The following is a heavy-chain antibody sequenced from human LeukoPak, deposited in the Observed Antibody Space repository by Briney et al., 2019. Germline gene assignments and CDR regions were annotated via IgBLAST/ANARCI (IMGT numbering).Heavy chain of an antibody. CDR3: ARYYYDSKGATGAFDI. D-gene: IGHD3-22*01. CDR1: GGTFSSYA. CDR2: IIPIFGTA. V-gene: IGHV1-69*05. Sequence: ASVKVSCKASGGTFSSYAISWVRQAPGQGLEWMGGIIPIFGTANYAQKFQGRVTMTTDTSTSTAYMELRSLRSDDTAVYYCARYYYDSKGATGAFDIWGQGTMVTVSS. J-gene: IGHJ3*02.